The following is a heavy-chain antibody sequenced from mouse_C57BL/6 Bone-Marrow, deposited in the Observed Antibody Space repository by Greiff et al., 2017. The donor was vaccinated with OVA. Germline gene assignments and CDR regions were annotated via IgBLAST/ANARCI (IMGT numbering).Heavy chain of an antibody. CDR2: IYPGNSDT. D-gene: IGHD1-1*01. J-gene: IGHJ4*01. CDR3: TRSASYYYGSSYAMDY. V-gene: IGHV1-5*01. CDR1: GYTFTSYW. Sequence: VQLQQSGTVLARPGASVKMSCKTSGYTFTSYWMHWVKQRPGQGLEWIGAIYPGNSDTSYNQKFKGKAKLTAVTSASTAYMELSSLTNEDSAVDYCTRSASYYYGSSYAMDYWGQGTSVTVSS.